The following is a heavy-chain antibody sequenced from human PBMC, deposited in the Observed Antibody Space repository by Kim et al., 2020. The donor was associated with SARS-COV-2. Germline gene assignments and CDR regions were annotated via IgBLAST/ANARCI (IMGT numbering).Heavy chain of an antibody. CDR2: ISWNSGSI. V-gene: IGHV3-9*01. CDR3: ARVLSSWGYYYYGMDV. Sequence: GGSLRLSCAASGFTFDDYAMHWVRQAPGKGLEWVSGISWNSGSIGYADSVKGRFTISRDNAKNSLYLQMNSLRAEDTALYYCARVLSSWGYYYYGMDVWGQGTTVTVSS. D-gene: IGHD6-13*01. J-gene: IGHJ6*02. CDR1: GFTFDDYA.